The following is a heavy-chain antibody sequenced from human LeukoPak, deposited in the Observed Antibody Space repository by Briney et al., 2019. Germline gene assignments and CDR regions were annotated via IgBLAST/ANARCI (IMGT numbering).Heavy chain of an antibody. Sequence: GGSLRLSCAASGFIFRNYAMSWVRQGPARGLEWVSSLRGDGETFYADSVKGRFTLSRDDSRNTVYFQLNNLRVDDTAIYYCAKASWVSNVDAVLWGQGTLVTVSS. D-gene: IGHD3-16*01. CDR1: GFIFRNYA. CDR3: AKASWVSNVDAVL. V-gene: IGHV3-23*01. J-gene: IGHJ4*02. CDR2: LRGDGET.